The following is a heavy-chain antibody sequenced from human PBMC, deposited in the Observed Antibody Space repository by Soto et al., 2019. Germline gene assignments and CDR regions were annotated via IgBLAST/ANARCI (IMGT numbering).Heavy chain of an antibody. CDR2: MKPNSDDT. Sequence: QVHLVQSGAEVKKPGASVKVSCKASGYTFTSYDINWVRQATGQGLEWMGWMKPNSDDTGYVEKFQGRGSMTRYTSISTAYMELSSLRSEDTAVYYCARGPYTSSWETRFDYWGQGTLVTVSS. V-gene: IGHV1-8*01. J-gene: IGHJ4*02. CDR3: ARGPYTSSWETRFDY. D-gene: IGHD6-13*01. CDR1: GYTFTSYD.